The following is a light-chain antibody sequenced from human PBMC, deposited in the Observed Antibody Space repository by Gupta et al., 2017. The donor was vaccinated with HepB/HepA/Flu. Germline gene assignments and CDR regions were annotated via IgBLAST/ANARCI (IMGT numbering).Light chain of an antibody. Sequence: SYVLTQPPSVSVDPGKTSTIPCGGSNIESNSVHWYQQRPGQAPVLVIYYDSDRPSGIPERFSGSNSGNTATLTISRVEAGDEADYYCQVWDSSRDHVVFGGGTKLTVL. CDR3: QVWDSSRDHVV. V-gene: IGLV3-21*04. CDR1: NIESNS. CDR2: YDS. J-gene: IGLJ2*01.